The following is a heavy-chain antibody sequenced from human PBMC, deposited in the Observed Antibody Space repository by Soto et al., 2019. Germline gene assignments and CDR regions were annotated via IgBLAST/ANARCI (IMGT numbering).Heavy chain of an antibody. D-gene: IGHD3-10*01. J-gene: IGHJ5*01. CDR2: TVPDGSER. CDR3: ARDRGFSSFDL. V-gene: IGHV3-7*01. Sequence: PGGSLRLSCAASGFAFSDSWMNWVRQAPGKGLEWVASTVPDGSERYYVPSVKGRFTISRDNTKTSLYLQMNSLRVDDTAIYYCARDRGFSSFDLWGQGTLVIGSS. CDR1: GFAFSDSW.